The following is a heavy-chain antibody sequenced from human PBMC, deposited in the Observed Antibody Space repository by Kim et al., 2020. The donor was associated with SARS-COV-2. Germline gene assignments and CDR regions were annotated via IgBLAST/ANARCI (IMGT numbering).Heavy chain of an antibody. Sequence: GGSLRLSCAASGFTFSSYAMGWVRRAPGKGLECVSSISNSGTSTYYADSVRGRFTISRDNSKNTLYLQMNSLSAEDTAVYYCAKEDLSGSSFDYWGQGTLVTVSS. V-gene: IGHV3-23*01. CDR3: AKEDLSGSSFDY. CDR2: ISNSGTST. J-gene: IGHJ4*02. D-gene: IGHD1-26*01. CDR1: GFTFSSYA.